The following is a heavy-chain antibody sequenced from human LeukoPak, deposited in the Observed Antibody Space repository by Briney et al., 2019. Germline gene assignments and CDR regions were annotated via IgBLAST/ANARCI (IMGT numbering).Heavy chain of an antibody. V-gene: IGHV4-34*01. CDR2: INHSGST. CDR3: AGGGRHKGSFDY. Sequence: SETLSLTGAVYSGSFSCLYWSWIPQPPGKGLEWIREINHSGSTNYNPSLKSRVTISVDTSKNQFSLKLSSGTAAETAVYYGAGGGRHKGSFDYWGQGTLVTVSS. CDR1: SGSFSCLY. J-gene: IGHJ4*02.